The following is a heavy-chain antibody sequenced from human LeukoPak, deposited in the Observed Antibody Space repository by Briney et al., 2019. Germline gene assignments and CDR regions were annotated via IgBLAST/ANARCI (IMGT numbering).Heavy chain of an antibody. D-gene: IGHD1-26*01. J-gene: IGHJ3*02. V-gene: IGHV3-11*01. CDR2: ISSSGSTI. CDR1: GFTFSDYY. Sequence: GGSLRLSCAASGFTFSDYYMSWIRQAPGKGLEWVSYISSSGSTIYYADSVKGRFTISRDNAKNSLYLQMNSLRAEDTAVYYCARDGQSGSYYSTFDIWGQGTMVTVSS. CDR3: ARDGQSGSYYSTFDI.